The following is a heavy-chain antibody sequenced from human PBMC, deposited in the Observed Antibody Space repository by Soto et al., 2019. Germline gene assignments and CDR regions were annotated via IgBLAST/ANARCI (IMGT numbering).Heavy chain of an antibody. V-gene: IGHV3-23*01. J-gene: IGHJ3*02. CDR1: GFTFINYV. D-gene: IGHD1-7*01. Sequence: GGSLRLSCAASGFTFINYVMNWVRQAPGKGLEWVSTISYSADKTFYADSVKGRFTISRDNSRDTLFLQMNSLRADDAAVYYCARRARTATTNWGAFDIWGQGTMVTVSS. CDR2: ISYSADKT. CDR3: ARRARTATTNWGAFDI.